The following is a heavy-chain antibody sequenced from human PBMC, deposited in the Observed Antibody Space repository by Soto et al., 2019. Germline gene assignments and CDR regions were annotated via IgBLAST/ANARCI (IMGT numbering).Heavy chain of an antibody. CDR1: GFSFSDDA. D-gene: IGHD3-3*01. CDR2: ITYDSSNK. Sequence: GGSLRLSCVASGFSFSDDAMHWVRQAPGQGLEWVAAITYDSSNKYYADSVRGRFTISRDNSKSTLYLQMDSLIIDDTAVYYCARDVGTQLDFWSTSGMDVWGQGTTVTVSS. V-gene: IGHV3-30-3*01. CDR3: ARDVGTQLDFWSTSGMDV. J-gene: IGHJ6*02.